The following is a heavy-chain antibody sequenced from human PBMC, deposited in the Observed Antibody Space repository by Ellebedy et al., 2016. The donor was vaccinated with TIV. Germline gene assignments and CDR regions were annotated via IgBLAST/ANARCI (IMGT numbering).Heavy chain of an antibody. D-gene: IGHD3-10*01. CDR2: IWNDGSIK. J-gene: IGHJ3*02. CDR1: GFTFSHYG. Sequence: GGSLRLSCGTSGFTFSHYGMHWVRQAPGKGLEWVAVIWNDGSIKYYADSVKGRFTISRDSSDNTLDLQMNSPRADDTAVYYCARSNFGSGTGRNDAFDNWGQGTMVTVSS. V-gene: IGHV3-33*01. CDR3: ARSNFGSGTGRNDAFDN.